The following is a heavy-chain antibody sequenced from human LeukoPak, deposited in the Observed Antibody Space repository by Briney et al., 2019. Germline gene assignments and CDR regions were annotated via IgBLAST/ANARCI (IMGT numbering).Heavy chain of an antibody. J-gene: IGHJ4*02. Sequence: PGRSLRLSCAASGFTFSSYAMHWVRQAPGKGLEWVAVISYDGSNKYYADSVKGRFTISRDNSKNTLYLQMNSLRAEDTAVYYCASQSVAVAGWAPDYWGQGTLVTVSS. CDR2: ISYDGSNK. V-gene: IGHV3-30-3*01. D-gene: IGHD6-19*01. CDR1: GFTFSSYA. CDR3: ASQSVAVAGWAPDY.